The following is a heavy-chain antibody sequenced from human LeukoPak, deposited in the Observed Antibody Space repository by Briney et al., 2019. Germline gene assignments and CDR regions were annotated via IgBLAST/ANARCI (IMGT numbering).Heavy chain of an antibody. D-gene: IGHD6-19*01. CDR1: GFTFSDSA. V-gene: IGHV3-73*01. CDR2: IRGKTNSYAT. Sequence: GGSLGLSCAASGFTFSDSAMNWVRQASGKGLEWVGHIRGKTNSYATAYAASVRGRFTISRDDSKNTAYLQMNSLKTEDTAVYYCTGGSGWYSPDYWGQGTLVTVSS. CDR3: TGGSGWYSPDY. J-gene: IGHJ4*02.